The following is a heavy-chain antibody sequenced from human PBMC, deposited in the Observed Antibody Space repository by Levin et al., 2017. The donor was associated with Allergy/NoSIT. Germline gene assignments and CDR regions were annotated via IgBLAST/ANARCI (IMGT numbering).Heavy chain of an antibody. V-gene: IGHV4-59*01. CDR3: VRGRALARPSYYFDS. CDR1: GASIPSFY. D-gene: IGHD6-13*01. CDR2: IYYNGLT. J-gene: IGHJ4*02. Sequence: SQTLSLPCTVSGASIPSFYWSWIRQPPGKGLEWIGYIYYNGLTNYNPSLSGRVTVSVAASKTQFSLELTSVTAADTAVYYCVRGRALARPSYYFDSWGQGKLVTVSS.